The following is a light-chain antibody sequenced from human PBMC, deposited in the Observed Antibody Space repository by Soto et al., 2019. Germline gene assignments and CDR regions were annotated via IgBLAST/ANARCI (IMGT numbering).Light chain of an antibody. J-gene: IGKJ5*01. Sequence: DVQITQSPASLSSCVVSIVIITFRASLPISNYLAWYQQKPGKIPNLLIYAASTLQAGVPSRFSGSGSGTDFTLTISSLQPEDFATYYCQQLNSYPITFGQGTRLEIK. CDR1: LPISNY. CDR2: AAS. CDR3: QQLNSYPIT. V-gene: IGKV1-27*01.